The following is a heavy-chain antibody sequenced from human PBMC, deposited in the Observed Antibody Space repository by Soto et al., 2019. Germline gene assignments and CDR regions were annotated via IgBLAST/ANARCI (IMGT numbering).Heavy chain of an antibody. CDR1: GGSFSGYY. CDR3: ARGRIIVVVQAATAQSRVGYGMDV. Sequence: SETLSLTCAVYGGSFSGYYWSWIRQPPGKGLEWIGEINHSGSTNYNPSLKSRVTISVDTSKNQFSLKLSSVTAADTAVYYCARGRIIVVVQAATAQSRVGYGMDVWGQGTTVTVSS. D-gene: IGHD2-2*01. V-gene: IGHV4-34*01. CDR2: INHSGST. J-gene: IGHJ6*02.